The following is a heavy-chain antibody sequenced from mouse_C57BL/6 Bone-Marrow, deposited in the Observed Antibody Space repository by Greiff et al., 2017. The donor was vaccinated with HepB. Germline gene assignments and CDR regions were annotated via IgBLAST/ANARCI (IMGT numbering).Heavy chain of an antibody. J-gene: IGHJ2*01. CDR1: GFTFSSYG. Sequence: EVQLVESGGDLVKPGGSLKLSCAASGFTFSSYGMSWVRQTPDKRLEWVATISSGGSYTYYPDSVKGRFTSSRDNAKNTLYLQMSSLKSEDTAMYDCERQEDITTVVADYWGQGTTLTVSS. D-gene: IGHD1-1*01. CDR2: ISSGGSYT. CDR3: ERQEDITTVVADY. V-gene: IGHV5-6*01.